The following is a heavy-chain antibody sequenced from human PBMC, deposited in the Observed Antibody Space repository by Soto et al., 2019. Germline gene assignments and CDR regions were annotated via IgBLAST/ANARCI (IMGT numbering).Heavy chain of an antibody. J-gene: IGHJ6*02. V-gene: IGHV3-33*01. CDR2: LGFDGGGR. CDR1: GFDFSSYG. CDR3: AREPVGPDYAMDV. Sequence: QMQLVESGGGVVQPGTSLRLSCAAPGFDFSSYGMHWVRQTPGKGLEWVAVLGFDGGGRYYADSVKGRFTISRDNSKKMLYLQMDSLRAEDTALYYCAREPVGPDYAMDVWGQGTTVTVSS. D-gene: IGHD1-26*01.